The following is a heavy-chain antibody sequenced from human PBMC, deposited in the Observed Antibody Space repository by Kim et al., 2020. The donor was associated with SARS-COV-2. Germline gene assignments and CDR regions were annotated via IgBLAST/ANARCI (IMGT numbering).Heavy chain of an antibody. V-gene: IGHV3-21*01. Sequence: GGSLRLSCAASGFTFSSYSMNWVRQAPGKGLEWVSSISSSSSYIYYADSVKGRFTISRDNAKNSLYLQMNSLRAKDTAVYYCARDHRFDLGMIVVDTPGGYYYYGMNVWGQGTTVPVSS. D-gene: IGHD3-22*01. CDR2: ISSSSSYI. CDR1: GFTFSSYS. J-gene: IGHJ6*02. CDR3: ARDHRFDLGMIVVDTPGGYYYYGMNV.